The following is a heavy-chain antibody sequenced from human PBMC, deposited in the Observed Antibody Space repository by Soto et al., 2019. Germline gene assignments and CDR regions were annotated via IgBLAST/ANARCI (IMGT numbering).Heavy chain of an antibody. CDR2: ISYDGSIE. J-gene: IGHJ4*02. CDR3: ARVKGAFDSSGYHYRTLDY. Sequence: GGSLRLSCAASGFTFSTYAMHWVRQAPGKGLEWVAVISYDGSIESYADSVKGRFTISRDNFQNTLYLEMNSLRAEDTAVYYCARVKGAFDSSGYHYRTLDYWGQGTLVTVSS. D-gene: IGHD3-22*01. CDR1: GFTFSTYA. V-gene: IGHV3-30-3*01.